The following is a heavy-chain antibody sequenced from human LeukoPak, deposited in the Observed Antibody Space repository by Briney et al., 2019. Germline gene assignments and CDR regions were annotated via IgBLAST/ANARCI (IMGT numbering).Heavy chain of an antibody. CDR1: GGSITDYY. V-gene: IGHV4-59*01. Sequence: SETLSLTCTVSGGSITDYYWTWIRQPPGKGLEWIGYIYYSGSTKYNPSLKSRVAISVDTSKNQFSLKLSSVTAADTAVYYCARGEQDFDYWGQGTLVTVSS. CDR3: ARGEQDFDY. D-gene: IGHD1/OR15-1a*01. J-gene: IGHJ4*02. CDR2: IYYSGST.